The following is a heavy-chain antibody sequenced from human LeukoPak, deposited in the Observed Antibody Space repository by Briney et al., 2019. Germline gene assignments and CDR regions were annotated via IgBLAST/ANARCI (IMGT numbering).Heavy chain of an antibody. CDR3: ATLGSVDY. CDR1: GGSIRSGGYS. Sequence: SQTLSLTCAVSGGSIRSGGYSWSWIRQPPGKGLEWIGYIYHSGSTYYNPSLKSRVTISVDRSKNQFSLKLSSVTAADTAVYYCATLGSVDYWGQGTLVTVSS. CDR2: IYHSGST. V-gene: IGHV4-30-2*01. D-gene: IGHD5-12*01. J-gene: IGHJ4*02.